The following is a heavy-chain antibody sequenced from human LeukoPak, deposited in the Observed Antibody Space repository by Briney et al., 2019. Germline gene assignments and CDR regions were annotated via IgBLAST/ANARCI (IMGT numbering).Heavy chain of an antibody. D-gene: IGHD2-8*01. Sequence: PGGSLRLSCAASGNYWMHWVRQAPGKGLVWVSHINSDGSWTSYADSVKGRFTISKDNAKNTVYLQMNNLRAEDTAVYYCAREDCTIGAVCSSLLDHWGRGTLVTVSS. J-gene: IGHJ4*02. V-gene: IGHV3-74*01. CDR1: GNYW. CDR2: INSDGSWT. CDR3: AREDCTIGAVCSSLLDH.